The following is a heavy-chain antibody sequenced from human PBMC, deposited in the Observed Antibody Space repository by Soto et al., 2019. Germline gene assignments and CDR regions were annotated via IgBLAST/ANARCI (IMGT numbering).Heavy chain of an antibody. J-gene: IGHJ2*01. Sequence: QVQLVESGGGVVQPGRSLRLSCAASGFTFSTYAMHWVRQAPGKGLEWVAVISYDGNNKYYADSVKGRFTISRDNSKRSLYLQMNSMRDDDTAVYYCARAYCSSTNCYHYWYFDLWGRGTLVTVSS. CDR3: ARAYCSSTNCYHYWYFDL. V-gene: IGHV3-30-3*01. CDR2: ISYDGNNK. CDR1: GFTFSTYA. D-gene: IGHD2-2*01.